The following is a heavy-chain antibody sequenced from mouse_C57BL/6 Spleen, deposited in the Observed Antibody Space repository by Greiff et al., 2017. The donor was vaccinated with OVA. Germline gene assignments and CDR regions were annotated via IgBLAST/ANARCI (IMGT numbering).Heavy chain of an antibody. V-gene: IGHV1-54*01. CDR3: ARGITTVGGYFDV. D-gene: IGHD1-1*01. Sequence: VQLQQSGAELVRPGTSVKVSCKASGYAFTNYLIEWVKQRPGQGLEWIGVINPGSGGTNYNEKFKGKATLTADKSSSTAYMQLSSLTSEDSAVYFCARGITTVGGYFDVWGTGTTVTVSS. J-gene: IGHJ1*03. CDR2: INPGSGGT. CDR1: GYAFTNYL.